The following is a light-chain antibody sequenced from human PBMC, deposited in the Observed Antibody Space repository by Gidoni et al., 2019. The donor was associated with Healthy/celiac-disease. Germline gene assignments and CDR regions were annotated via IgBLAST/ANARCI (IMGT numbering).Light chain of an antibody. Sequence: EIVFTQSPATLSLSPGERATLSCRASQSVSSYLAWYQQKPGQAPRLLIYDASNRATGIPARFSGSGSGTDFTLTISSLEPEDFAVYYCQQRSNWPLLFTFGPGTKVDIK. V-gene: IGKV3-11*01. J-gene: IGKJ3*01. CDR2: DAS. CDR1: QSVSSY. CDR3: QQRSNWPLLFT.